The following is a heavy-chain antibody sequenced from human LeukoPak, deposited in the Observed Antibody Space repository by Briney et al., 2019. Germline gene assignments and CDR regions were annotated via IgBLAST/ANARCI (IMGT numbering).Heavy chain of an antibody. V-gene: IGHV3-21*01. CDR1: GFTFSSYW. D-gene: IGHD3-10*01. CDR2: ISSSSTYI. J-gene: IGHJ4*02. Sequence: GGSLRLSCAASGFTFSSYWMSWVRQAPGKGLEWVSSISSSSTYIYYADLVKGRFTISRDNAKNSLYLQMSGLRAEDTAVFYCARDWSSVDYWGQGTLVTVSS. CDR3: ARDWSSVDY.